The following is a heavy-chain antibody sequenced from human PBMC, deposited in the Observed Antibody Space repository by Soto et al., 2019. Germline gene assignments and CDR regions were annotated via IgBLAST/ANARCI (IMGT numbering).Heavy chain of an antibody. CDR1: GFTFSDHY. D-gene: IGHD1-26*01. Sequence: EVQLVESGGGLVQPGGSLRLSCAASGFTFSDHYMDWVRQAPGKGLEWVGRAGNKAHSFTTEYAASVKGRFTISRDDSKTSLYLQMNSLKTEDTAVYYCVRLDGSYCPDCWGQGTLVTVSS. CDR3: VRLDGSYCPDC. V-gene: IGHV3-72*01. J-gene: IGHJ4*02. CDR2: AGNKAHSFTT.